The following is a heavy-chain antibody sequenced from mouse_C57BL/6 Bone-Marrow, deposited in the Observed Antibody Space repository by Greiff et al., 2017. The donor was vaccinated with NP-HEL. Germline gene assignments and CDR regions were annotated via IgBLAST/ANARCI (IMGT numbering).Heavy chain of an antibody. Sequence: QVTLKESGPELVKPGASVKISCKASGYAFSSSWMNWVKQRPGKGLEWIGRIYPGDGDTNYNGKFKGKATLTADKSSSTAYMQLSSLTSEDSAVYFCARRGYGSSIDYWGQGTTLTVSS. CDR1: GYAFSSSW. D-gene: IGHD1-1*01. J-gene: IGHJ2*01. CDR2: IYPGDGDT. CDR3: ARRGYGSSIDY. V-gene: IGHV1-82*01.